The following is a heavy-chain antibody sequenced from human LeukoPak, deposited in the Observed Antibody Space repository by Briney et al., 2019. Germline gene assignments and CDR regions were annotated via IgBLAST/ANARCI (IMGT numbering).Heavy chain of an antibody. J-gene: IGHJ4*02. CDR1: GFTFNSYW. CDR3: GREWAVDF. Sequence: GGSLRLSCAASGFTFNSYWMNWVRQAPGKGLEWVANIKQDGSEKYYVDSVQGRFTISRDNAKNSLYLQMNSLRVEDTAVYYCGREWAVDFWGQGTLVTVSS. V-gene: IGHV3-7*01. CDR2: IKQDGSEK.